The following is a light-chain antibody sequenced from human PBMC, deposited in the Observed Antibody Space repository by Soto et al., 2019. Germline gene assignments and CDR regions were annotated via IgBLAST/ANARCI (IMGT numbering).Light chain of an antibody. CDR2: DAS. CDR3: QQRSNGQKT. J-gene: IGKJ1*01. CDR1: QSVSSY. V-gene: IGKV3-11*01. Sequence: EIVLTQSPATLSLSPGERATLSCRASQSVSSYLAWYQQKPGQAPRLLIYDASNRATGIPARFSGSGSGTDFTLTISSLEPEDFAVYYCQQRSNGQKTFGQGTKVDIK.